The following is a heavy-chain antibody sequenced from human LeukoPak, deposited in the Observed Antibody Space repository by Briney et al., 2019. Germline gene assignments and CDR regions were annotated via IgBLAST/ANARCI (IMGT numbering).Heavy chain of an antibody. CDR3: ARDRPRWGSGSYNGEI. V-gene: IGHV1-18*04. D-gene: IGHD3-10*01. CDR1: GDTFTSYG. CDR2: ISAYNGNT. J-gene: IGHJ4*02. Sequence: GASVKVSCKSSGDTFTSYGFNWVRQAPGQGLEWMGWISAYNGNTNYAQKLQGRVTMTTDTSTSTAYMELRSLRSDDTAVYYCARDRPRWGSGSYNGEIWGQGTLVTVSS.